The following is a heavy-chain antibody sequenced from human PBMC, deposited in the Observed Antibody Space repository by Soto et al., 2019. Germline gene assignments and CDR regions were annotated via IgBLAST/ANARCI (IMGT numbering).Heavy chain of an antibody. CDR1: GFTFSSYG. CDR2: IWYDGSNK. D-gene: IGHD5-12*01. J-gene: IGHJ4*02. Sequence: PGGSLRLSCAASGFTFSSYGMHWVRQAPDKGLEWVAVIWYDGSNKYYADSVKGRFTISRDNSKNTLYLQMNSLRAEDTAVYYCASAIDGYSDYWGQGTLVTVSS. V-gene: IGHV3-33*01. CDR3: ASAIDGYSDY.